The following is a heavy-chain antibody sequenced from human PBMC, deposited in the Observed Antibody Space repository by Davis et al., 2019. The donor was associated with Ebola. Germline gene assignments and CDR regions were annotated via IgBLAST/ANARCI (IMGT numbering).Heavy chain of an antibody. CDR1: GFTFSSYG. J-gene: IGHJ4*02. CDR2: ISYDGSNK. D-gene: IGHD6-19*01. V-gene: IGHV3-30*18. Sequence: GESLKISCAASGFTFSSYGMHWVRQAPGKGLEWVAVISYDGSNKYYADSVKGRFTISRDNSKNTLYLQMNSLTAEDTAVYYCAKGTVANYWGQGTLVTVSS. CDR3: AKGTVANY.